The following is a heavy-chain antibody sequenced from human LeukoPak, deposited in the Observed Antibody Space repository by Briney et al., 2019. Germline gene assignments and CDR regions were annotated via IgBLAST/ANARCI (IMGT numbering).Heavy chain of an antibody. CDR3: ARHHYYDSSGYHPLDY. D-gene: IGHD3-22*01. Sequence: PSETLSLTCTVSSYSISSGYYWGWIRQPPGKGLEWIGSIYHSGTTYYNPSLNSRFTISMDTSKNQFSLKVSSVAAADTAVYYCARHHYYDSSGYHPLDYWGQGTLVTVSS. J-gene: IGHJ4*02. CDR2: IYHSGTT. V-gene: IGHV4-38-2*02. CDR1: SYSISSGYY.